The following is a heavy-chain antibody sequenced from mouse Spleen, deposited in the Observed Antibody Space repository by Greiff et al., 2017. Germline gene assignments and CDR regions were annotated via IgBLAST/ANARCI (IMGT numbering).Heavy chain of an antibody. V-gene: IGHV5-9*04. J-gene: IGHJ4*01. CDR1: GFTFSSYA. Sequence: EVKVVESGGGLVKLGGSLKLSCAASGFTFSSYAMSWVRQTPEKRLEWVATISSGGGNTYYPDSVKGRFTISRDNAKNTLYLQMSSLKSEDTAMYYCARQGGNYLYAMDYWGQGTSVTVSS. CDR2: ISSGGGNT. CDR3: ARQGGNYLYAMDY. D-gene: IGHD2-1*01.